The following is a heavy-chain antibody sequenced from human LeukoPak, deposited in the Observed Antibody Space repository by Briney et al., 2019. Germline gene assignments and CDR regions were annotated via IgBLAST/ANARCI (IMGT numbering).Heavy chain of an antibody. CDR2: IYYSGST. V-gene: IGHV4-59*01. CDR3: ARALRARITGTTASVYGMDV. D-gene: IGHD1-20*01. J-gene: IGHJ6*02. Sequence: SETLSLTCTVSGGSISSYYWSWIRQPPGQGLEWIGYIYYSGSTNYNPSLKSRVTISVDTYKKQFSLRLRYVNAGETAVYYCARALRARITGTTASVYGMDVWGQGTTVTVSS. CDR1: GGSISSYY.